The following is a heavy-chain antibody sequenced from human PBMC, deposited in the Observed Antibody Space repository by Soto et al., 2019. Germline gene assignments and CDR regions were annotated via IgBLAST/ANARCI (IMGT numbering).Heavy chain of an antibody. V-gene: IGHV3-53*04. Sequence: GGSLRLSCAASGFTVSSNYMSWVRQAPGKGLEWVSVIYSGGSTYYADSVKGRFTISRHNSKNTLYLQMNSLRAEDTAVYYCARESGYSYDAFDIWGQGTMVTVSS. CDR2: IYSGGST. CDR3: ARESGYSYDAFDI. CDR1: GFTVSSNY. D-gene: IGHD5-18*01. J-gene: IGHJ3*02.